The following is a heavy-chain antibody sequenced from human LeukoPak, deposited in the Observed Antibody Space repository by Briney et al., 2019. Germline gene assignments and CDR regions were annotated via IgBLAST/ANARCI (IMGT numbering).Heavy chain of an antibody. CDR1: GFSLSSYS. CDR2: ITISSNYI. J-gene: IGHJ6*02. V-gene: IGHV3-21*01. Sequence: GGSLSLPCAASGFSLSSYSMDWVRQAPGKGLEWVSSITISSNYIYYADSVKGRFTISRDNAKNSLYLQMNSLRAEDTAVYFCARDGHGDGILSGYSYFGMDVWGQGTTVTVSS. D-gene: IGHD3-9*01. CDR3: ARDGHGDGILSGYSYFGMDV.